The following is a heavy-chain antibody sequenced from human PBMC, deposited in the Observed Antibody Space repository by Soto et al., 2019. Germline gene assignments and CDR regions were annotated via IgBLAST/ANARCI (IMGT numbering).Heavy chain of an antibody. CDR2: TYYRSKWYS. CDR3: ARGSTDGFSRFLDF. V-gene: IGHV6-1*01. Sequence: QVQLQQSGPGLVKPSQTLSLTCAISGDSVSSNSAAWNWIRQSPSRGLEWLGRTYYRSKWYSDFALSVRSRITINPDTSKNQVSLQLNSVTPEDTAVYFCARGSTDGFSRFLDFWCQGTLVTVSS. CDR1: GDSVSSNSAA. D-gene: IGHD3-3*01. J-gene: IGHJ4*02.